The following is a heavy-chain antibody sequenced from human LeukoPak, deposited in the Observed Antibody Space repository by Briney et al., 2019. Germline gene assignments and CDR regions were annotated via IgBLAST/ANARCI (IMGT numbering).Heavy chain of an antibody. V-gene: IGHV3-30*04. CDR3: ARAQWEWELLTYNWFDP. CDR2: ISYDGSNK. Sequence: GGSLRLSCAASGFTFSSYAMHWVRQAPGKGLEWVAVISYDGSNKYYADSVKGRFTIPRDNSKNTLYLQMNSLRAEDTAVYYCARAQWEWELLTYNWFDPWGQGTLVTVSS. D-gene: IGHD1-26*01. CDR1: GFTFSSYA. J-gene: IGHJ5*02.